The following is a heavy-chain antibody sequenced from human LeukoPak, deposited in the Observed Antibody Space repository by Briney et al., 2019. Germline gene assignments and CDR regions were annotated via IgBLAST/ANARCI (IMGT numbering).Heavy chain of an antibody. J-gene: IGHJ4*02. Sequence: GGSLRLSCAASGFTFSRCGMNWVRQAPGKGLEWVSSISGSSTYIYYADSVKGRFTISRDNSKNTLYLQMNSLRAEDTAVYYCAKDSERGAVAGPPLFDYWGQGTLVTVSS. CDR1: GFTFSRCG. CDR3: AKDSERGAVAGPPLFDY. CDR2: ISGSSTYI. V-gene: IGHV3-21*04. D-gene: IGHD6-19*01.